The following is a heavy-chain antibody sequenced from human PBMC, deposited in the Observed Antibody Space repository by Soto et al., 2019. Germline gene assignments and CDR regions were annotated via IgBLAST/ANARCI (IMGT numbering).Heavy chain of an antibody. CDR1: GFKFSSNA. CDR3: AQCPTPFGGCERVDY. D-gene: IGHD1-26*01. J-gene: IGHJ4*02. Sequence: EVQLLDSGGGWVQPGGSLRLSCAASGFKFSSNAMSWVRQAPGKGLEWVSGITGNGDTTYYVQSRKGRFTISSDNSKSTLHLQMNSLMADDTAVYYCAQCPTPFGGCERVDYWGQGTLVTVSS. V-gene: IGHV3-23*01. CDR2: ITGNGDTT.